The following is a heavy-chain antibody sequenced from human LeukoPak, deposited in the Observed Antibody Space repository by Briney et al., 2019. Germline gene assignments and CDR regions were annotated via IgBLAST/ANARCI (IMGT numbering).Heavy chain of an antibody. V-gene: IGHV4-31*03. D-gene: IGHD2-2*01. CDR3: ARGDGYCSSTSCRHYYYGMDV. CDR2: VYYSGST. J-gene: IGHJ6*04. CDR1: GGFVSSGGYY. Sequence: SQTLSLTCTVSGGFVSSGGYYWSWIRQHPGKGLEWIGYVYYSGSTYYNPSLKSRVTISVDTSKNQFSLKLSSVTAADTAVYYCARGDGYCSSTSCRHYYYGMDVWGKGTTVTVSP.